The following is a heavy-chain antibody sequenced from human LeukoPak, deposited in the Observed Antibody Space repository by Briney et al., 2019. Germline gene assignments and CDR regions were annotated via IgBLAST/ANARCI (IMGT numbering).Heavy chain of an antibody. V-gene: IGHV1-2*02. D-gene: IGHD2-2*02. CDR3: ARLGYCSSTSCYTYGFVP. J-gene: IGHJ5*02. Sequence: ASVNVSCQASVYTFNDYYMHWVGQAPGRGLDWVGWINPNSGETNQSHKFQGRVTITRDTSINTAYLELGRLRSDDPAVYYFARLGYCSSTSCYTYGFVPWGERSLVALS. CDR2: INPNSGET. CDR1: VYTFNDYY.